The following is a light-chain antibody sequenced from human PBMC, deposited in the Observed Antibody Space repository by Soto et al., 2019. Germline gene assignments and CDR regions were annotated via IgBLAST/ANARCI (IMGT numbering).Light chain of an antibody. Sequence: QSALAQPPSASGSPGQSVTISCTGTSSDVGGYKFVSWYQQHPAKAPKLMIYEVSKRPSGVPDRFSGSKSGDTASLTVSGLQAEDEADYYCSSYAGSNNYVFGTGT. V-gene: IGLV2-8*01. CDR3: SSYAGSNNYV. CDR1: SSDVGGYKF. CDR2: EVS. J-gene: IGLJ1*01.